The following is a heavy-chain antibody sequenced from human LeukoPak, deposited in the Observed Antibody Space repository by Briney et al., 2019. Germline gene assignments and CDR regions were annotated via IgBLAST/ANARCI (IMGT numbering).Heavy chain of an antibody. CDR3: ARDGGYCSGGSCYSSPVPYYYYGMDV. Sequence: ASVKVSCKASGYTFTGYYMHWVRQAPGQGLEWMGWINPNSGGTNYAQKFQGRVTMTRDTSISTAYMELSRLRPDDTAVYYCARDGGYCSGGSCYSSPVPYYYYGMDVWGQGTTVTVSS. D-gene: IGHD2-15*01. CDR1: GYTFTGYY. CDR2: INPNSGGT. J-gene: IGHJ6*01. V-gene: IGHV1-2*02.